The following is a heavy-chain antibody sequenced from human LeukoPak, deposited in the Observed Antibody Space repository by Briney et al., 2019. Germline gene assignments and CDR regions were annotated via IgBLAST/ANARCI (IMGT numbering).Heavy chain of an antibody. CDR3: ARDSTYDILTGYFNMDV. Sequence: GGSPRLSCAASGFTVSSNYMSWVRQAPGKGLEWVSVIYSGGSTYYADSVKGRFTISRDNSKNTLYLQMNSLRAEDTAVYYCARDSTYDILTGYFNMDVWGKGTTVTISS. J-gene: IGHJ6*03. V-gene: IGHV3-53*01. D-gene: IGHD3-9*01. CDR1: GFTVSSNY. CDR2: IYSGGST.